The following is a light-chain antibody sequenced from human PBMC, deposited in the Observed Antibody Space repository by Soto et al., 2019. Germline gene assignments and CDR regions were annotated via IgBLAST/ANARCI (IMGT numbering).Light chain of an antibody. J-gene: IGKJ3*01. V-gene: IGKV3-15*01. CDR1: QSVSSN. CDR3: QQYNNWPLT. Sequence: EKVMTQSPATLSVSPGERATLSCRASQSVSSNLAWYQQKPGQAPRLLIYGASTRATGIPARFSGSGSGTEFTLTISSLQSADFAVYYCQQYNNWPLTFGPGTKVEIK. CDR2: GAS.